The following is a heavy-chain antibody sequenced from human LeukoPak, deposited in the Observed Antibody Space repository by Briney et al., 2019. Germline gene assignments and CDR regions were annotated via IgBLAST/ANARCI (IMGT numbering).Heavy chain of an antibody. D-gene: IGHD3-10*01. CDR1: GGSFSGYY. CDR2: IDHSGST. V-gene: IGHV4-34*01. CDR3: ARGEVRGVLDAFDI. Sequence: SETLSLTCAVYGGSFSGYYWSWIRQPPGKGLEWIGEIDHSGSTNYNPSLKSRVTISVDTSKNQFSLKLSSVTAADTAVYYCARGEVRGVLDAFDIWGQGTMVTVSS. J-gene: IGHJ3*02.